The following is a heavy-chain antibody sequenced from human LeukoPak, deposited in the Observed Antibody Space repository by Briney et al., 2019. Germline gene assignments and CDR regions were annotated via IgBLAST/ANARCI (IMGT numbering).Heavy chain of an antibody. V-gene: IGHV4-61*08. Sequence: SETLSLTCAVSGGSISSGGYSWSWIRQPPGKGLEWIGYIYYSGSTNYNPSLKSRVTISVDTSKNQFSLKLSSVTAADTAVYYCARRSFTFDIWGQGTMVTVSS. CDR1: GGSISSGGYS. J-gene: IGHJ3*02. CDR2: IYYSGST. CDR3: ARRSFTFDI. D-gene: IGHD3-3*02.